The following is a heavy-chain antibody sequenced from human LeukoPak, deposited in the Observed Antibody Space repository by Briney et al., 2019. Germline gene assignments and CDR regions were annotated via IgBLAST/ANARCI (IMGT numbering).Heavy chain of an antibody. D-gene: IGHD5-18*01. CDR2: IYHSGST. CDR1: GGSISSSNW. CDR3: ARVSDGYGYGAPPFDY. J-gene: IGHJ4*02. Sequence: SETLSLTCAVSGGSISSSNWWSWVRQPPGKGLEWIGEIYHSGSTNYNPSLKSRVTISVDKSKNQFSLKLSSVTAADTAVYYCARVSDGYGYGAPPFDYWGQGTLVTVSS. V-gene: IGHV4-4*02.